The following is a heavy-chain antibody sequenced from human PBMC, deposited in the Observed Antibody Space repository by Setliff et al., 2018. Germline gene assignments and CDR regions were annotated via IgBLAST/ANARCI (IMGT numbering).Heavy chain of an antibody. CDR1: GGSISSGDYY. CDR3: ARLHYDYVWGSYRTSDYYYYYYMDV. J-gene: IGHJ6*03. CDR2: IYYSGST. V-gene: IGHV4-30-4*08. D-gene: IGHD3-16*02. Sequence: PSETLSLTCTVSGGSISSGDYYWSWIRQPPGKGLEWIGYIYYSGSTYYNPSLKSRVTISVDTSKNQFSLKLSSVTAADTAVYYCARLHYDYVWGSYRTSDYYYYYYMDVWGKGTTVTVSS.